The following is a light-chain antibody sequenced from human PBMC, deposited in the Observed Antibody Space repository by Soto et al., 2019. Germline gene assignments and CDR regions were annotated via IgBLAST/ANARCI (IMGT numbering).Light chain of an antibody. J-gene: IGLJ2*01. CDR2: LSSDGSH. CDR1: SGHSSYA. Sequence: QSVLTQSPSASASLGAPVKLTCTLSSGHSSYAIAWHQQQPEKGPRYLMKLSSDGSHSKGDGIPDRFSGSSSGAERYLTISSLQSEDEADYYCQTWDTGARVVFGGGTKVTVL. CDR3: QTWDTGARVV. V-gene: IGLV4-69*01.